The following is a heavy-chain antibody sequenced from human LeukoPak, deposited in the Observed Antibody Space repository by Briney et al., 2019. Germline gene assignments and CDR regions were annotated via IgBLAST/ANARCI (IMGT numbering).Heavy chain of an antibody. D-gene: IGHD3-10*01. CDR3: ARVGDHYHWYLDV. V-gene: IGHV3-53*01. CDR2: LYSGGST. J-gene: IGHJ2*01. CDR1: GFSVSTNY. Sequence: GGSLRLSCEGSGFSVSTNYMNWVRQAPGKGLEWVSILYSGGSTYYADYVKGRFTVSRDSSKNTLYLHMNSLRAEDTAVYYCARVGDHYHWYLDVWGRGTLVNASS.